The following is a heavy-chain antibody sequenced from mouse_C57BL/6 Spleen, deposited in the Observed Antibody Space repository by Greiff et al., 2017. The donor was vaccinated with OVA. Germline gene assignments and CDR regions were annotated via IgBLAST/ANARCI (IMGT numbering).Heavy chain of an antibody. J-gene: IGHJ2*01. CDR2: ISDGGSYT. V-gene: IGHV5-4*01. Sequence: EVHLVESGGGLVKPGGSLKLSCAASGFTFSSYAMSWVRQTPEKRLEWVATISDGGSYTYYPDNVKGRFTISRDNAKNNLYLQMSHLKSEDTAMYYCARGRTPVVDYWGQGTTLTVSS. CDR3: ARGRTPVVDY. CDR1: GFTFSSYA.